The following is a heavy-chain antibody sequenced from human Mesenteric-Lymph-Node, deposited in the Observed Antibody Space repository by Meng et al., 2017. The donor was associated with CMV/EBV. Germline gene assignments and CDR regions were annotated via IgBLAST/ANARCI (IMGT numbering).Heavy chain of an antibody. Sequence: SETLSLTCAVSGGSISSYYWSWIRQPPGKRLEWIGYIYHSGSTNYNPSLKSRVTISVDTSKNQFSLKLSSVTAADTAVYYCARGIVVVPAAIPYYYYYGMDVWGQGTTVTVSS. J-gene: IGHJ6*02. CDR2: IYHSGST. CDR3: ARGIVVVPAAIPYYYYYGMDV. CDR1: GGSISSYY. V-gene: IGHV4-59*12. D-gene: IGHD2-2*02.